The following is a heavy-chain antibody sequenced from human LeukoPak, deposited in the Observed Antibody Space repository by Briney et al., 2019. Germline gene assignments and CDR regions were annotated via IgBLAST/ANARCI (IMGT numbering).Heavy chain of an antibody. CDR2: ISGSGGST. J-gene: IGHJ4*02. CDR1: GFTFSNYA. CDR3: AKAESSSWTYYFDY. D-gene: IGHD6-13*01. Sequence: GGSLRLSCAASGFTFSNYAMSWVRQAPGKGLEWVSVISGSGGSTYYADSVKGRLTISRDNSKNTLYLQMNSLRAEDTAVYYCAKAESSSWTYYFDYWGQGTLVTVSS. V-gene: IGHV3-23*01.